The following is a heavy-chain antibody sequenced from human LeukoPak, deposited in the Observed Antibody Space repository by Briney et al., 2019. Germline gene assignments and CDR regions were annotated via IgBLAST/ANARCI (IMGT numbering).Heavy chain of an antibody. CDR3: ATLSPRMTTVTARDYYYMDV. CDR1: GGTFSSYA. CDR2: IIPMFGTA. Sequence: SVKVSCKASGGTFSSYAISWVRQAPGQGLEWMGRIIPMFGTANYAQKFQGRVTITTDESTSTAYMELNSLRSEDTAVYYCATLSPRMTTVTARDYYYMDVWGKGTTVTVSS. J-gene: IGHJ6*03. D-gene: IGHD4-17*01. V-gene: IGHV1-69*05.